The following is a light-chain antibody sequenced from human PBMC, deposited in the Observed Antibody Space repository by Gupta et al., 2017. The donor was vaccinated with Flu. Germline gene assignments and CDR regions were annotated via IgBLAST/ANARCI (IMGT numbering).Light chain of an antibody. V-gene: IGLV2-14*01. CDR1: TSDVGGYNS. CDR3: SSYTSGSTLVVA. Sequence: QSALTPPASVSGSPGQSITISCTGTTSDVGGYNSVSWYQQRPGTAPKLMIYDVSNRPSGISNRFSGSKSGNTASLTISGLQAEGEADYYCSSYTSGSTLVVAFGGGTKLTVL. J-gene: IGLJ2*01. CDR2: DVS.